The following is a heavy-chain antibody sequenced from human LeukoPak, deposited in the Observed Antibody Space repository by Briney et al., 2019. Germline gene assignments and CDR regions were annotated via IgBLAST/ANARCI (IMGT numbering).Heavy chain of an antibody. Sequence: ASVKVSCKASGYTCTSNYIHWVRHAPGQGLEWMGMIYPRDGSTSYAQKFQGRVTVTRDTSSSTVHMELSGLRSEDTAVYYCARDQEGFDYWGQGTLVTLSS. V-gene: IGHV1-46*01. CDR3: ARDQEGFDY. CDR1: GYTCTSNY. CDR2: IYPRDGST. J-gene: IGHJ4*02.